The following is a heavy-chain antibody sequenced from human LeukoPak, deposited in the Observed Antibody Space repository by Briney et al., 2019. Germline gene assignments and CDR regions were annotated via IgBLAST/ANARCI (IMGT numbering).Heavy chain of an antibody. Sequence: ASVKVSCKASGYSFNGYSITWVRQARGQGLEWMGCTSTYTGDRKVAQRLQGRLTMTTDSSTSTAYMELTSLESADTAVYYCARFSSSWYSPYGMDVWGQGTTITVSS. CDR1: GYSFNGYS. CDR2: TSTYTGDR. J-gene: IGHJ6*02. CDR3: ARFSSSWYSPYGMDV. D-gene: IGHD6-13*01. V-gene: IGHV1-18*01.